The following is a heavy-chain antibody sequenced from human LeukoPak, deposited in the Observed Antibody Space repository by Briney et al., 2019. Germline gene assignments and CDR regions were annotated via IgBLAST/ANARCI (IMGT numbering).Heavy chain of an antibody. J-gene: IGHJ6*03. CDR1: GFTFSDYY. CDR3: ARSRYSSSWYAQTFLSDFYMDV. Sequence: PGGALRLSCAASGFTFSDYYMSWIRQAPGKGLEGVSYISSSGSTIYYADSLKSRFTISRDNAKNSLYLQMNSLRAEATPVYYCARSRYSSSWYAQTFLSDFYMDVWGKRTTVTVSS. CDR2: ISSSGSTI. D-gene: IGHD6-13*01. V-gene: IGHV3-11*04.